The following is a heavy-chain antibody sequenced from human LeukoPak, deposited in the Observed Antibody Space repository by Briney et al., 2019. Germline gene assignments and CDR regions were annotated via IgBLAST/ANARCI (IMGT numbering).Heavy chain of an antibody. D-gene: IGHD2-15*01. CDR2: IYYSGST. J-gene: IGHJ5*02. CDR1: GGSISSSSYY. Sequence: MTSETLSLTCTVSGGSISSSSYYWGWIRQPPGKGLEWIGYIYYSGSTNYNPSLKSRVTISVDTSKNQFSLKLSSVTAADTAVYYCARGVVAARFWFDPWGQGTLVTVSS. CDR3: ARGVVAARFWFDP. V-gene: IGHV4-61*05.